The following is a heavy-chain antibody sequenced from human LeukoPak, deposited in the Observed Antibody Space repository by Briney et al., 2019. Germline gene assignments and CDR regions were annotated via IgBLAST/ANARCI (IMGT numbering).Heavy chain of an antibody. CDR2: IYYRGST. V-gene: IGHV4-39*07. Sequence: SETLSLTCTVSGGSISSSSYYWGWIRQPPGKGLEWIGSIYYRGSTYYNPSLKSRVTISADTSKNQFSLKLSSVTAADTAVYYCARGGRSVAQAFDIWGQGTTVTVSS. CDR3: ARGGRSVAQAFDI. CDR1: GGSISSSSYY. J-gene: IGHJ3*02. D-gene: IGHD5/OR15-5a*01.